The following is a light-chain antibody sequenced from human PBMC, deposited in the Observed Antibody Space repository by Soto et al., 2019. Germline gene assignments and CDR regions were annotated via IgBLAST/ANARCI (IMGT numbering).Light chain of an antibody. CDR2: YDS. Sequence: SYELTQPPSVSVAPGETASISCGGNNVGSRSVHWYQQKPGQAPFLVIYYDSDRPSGIPERFSGSNSENTATLIISRVEAGDEADYYCQVWEATGDQVVFGGGTKRTVL. J-gene: IGLJ2*01. CDR1: NVGSRS. V-gene: IGLV3-21*01. CDR3: QVWEATGDQVV.